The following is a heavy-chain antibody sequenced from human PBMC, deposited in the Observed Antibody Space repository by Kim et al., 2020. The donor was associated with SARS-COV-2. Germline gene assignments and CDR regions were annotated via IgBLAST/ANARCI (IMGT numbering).Heavy chain of an antibody. CDR2: FDPEDGET. D-gene: IGHD3-3*01. V-gene: IGHV1-24*01. CDR1: GYTLTELS. Sequence: ASVKVSCKVSGYTLTELSMHWVRQAPGKGLEWMGGFDPEDGETIYAQKFQGRVTMTEDTSTDTAYMELSSLRPEDTAVYYCATSHLDFWSGYCCYWSQGTLVTVTS. J-gene: IGHJ4*02. CDR3: ATSHLDFWSGYCCY.